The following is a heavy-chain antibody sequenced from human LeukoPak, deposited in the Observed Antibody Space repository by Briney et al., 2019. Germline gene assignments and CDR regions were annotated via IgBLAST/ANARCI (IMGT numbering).Heavy chain of an antibody. J-gene: IGHJ4*02. CDR2: IWYDGSNK. D-gene: IGHD3-22*01. Sequence: QPGRSLRLSCAASGFTFSSYGMHWVRQAPGKGLEWVAVIWYDGSNKYYADSVKGRFTISRDNSKNTLYLQINSLRAEDTAVYYCARYYYDSSGYSPFDSWGQGTLLTVSS. V-gene: IGHV3-33*01. CDR1: GFTFSSYG. CDR3: ARYYYDSSGYSPFDS.